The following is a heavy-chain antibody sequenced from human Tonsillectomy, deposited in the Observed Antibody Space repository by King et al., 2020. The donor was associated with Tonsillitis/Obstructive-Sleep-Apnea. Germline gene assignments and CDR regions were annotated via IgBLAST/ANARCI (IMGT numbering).Heavy chain of an antibody. CDR3: LRGRPTTTKDTSKSQVVLTMTNMDPVDTATYYCARIWDSSGYLTFDS. CDR1: GVLLTNARIG. D-gene: IGHD5-18*01. CDR2: IFSDVAK. Sequence: VTLKESGPVLVKPTETLTLTCTVSGVLLTNARIGVSWIPQSPGKALELLAHIFSDVAKSYRPSLKSRLTIPKDTHNSQVDLTMTNIDPVVAAKHTSLRGRPTTTKDTSKSQVVLTMTNMDPVDTATYYCARIWDSSGYLTFDSWGQGTLVTVSS. V-gene: IGHV2-26*01. J-gene: IGHJ4*02.